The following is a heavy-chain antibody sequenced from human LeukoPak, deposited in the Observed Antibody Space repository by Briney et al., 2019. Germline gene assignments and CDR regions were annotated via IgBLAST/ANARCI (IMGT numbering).Heavy chain of an antibody. V-gene: IGHV4-59*01. D-gene: IGHD3-10*01. CDR1: GGSISSYY. CDR3: ATSYYYGSGNYYKRAFDI. Sequence: SETLSLTCTVSGGSISSYYWSWIRQPPGKGLEWIGYIYYSGSTNYSPSLKSRVTISVDTSKNQFSLKLSSVTAADTAVYYCATSYYYGSGNYYKRAFDIWGQGTMVTVSS. CDR2: IYYSGST. J-gene: IGHJ3*02.